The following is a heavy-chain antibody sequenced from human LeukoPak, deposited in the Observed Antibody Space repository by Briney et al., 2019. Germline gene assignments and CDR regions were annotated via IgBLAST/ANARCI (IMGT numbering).Heavy chain of an antibody. CDR2: IYYSRST. J-gene: IGHJ4*02. Sequence: KSSETLSLTCTVSGGSISSYYWSWIRQPPGKGLEWIGYIYYSRSTNYNPSLKSRVTISVDTSKNQLSLKLTSVTAADTAVYYCARGVPEYYNFWSGYFYYFDYWGQGTLVTVSS. D-gene: IGHD3-3*01. CDR1: GGSISSYY. V-gene: IGHV4-59*01. CDR3: ARGVPEYYNFWSGYFYYFDY.